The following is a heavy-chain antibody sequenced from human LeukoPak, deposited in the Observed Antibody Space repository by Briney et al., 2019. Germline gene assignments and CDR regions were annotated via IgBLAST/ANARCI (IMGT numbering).Heavy chain of an antibody. CDR1: GFTFSSYS. CDR2: ISSSSSYI. Sequence: PGGSLRLSCAASGFTFSSYSMNWVRQAPGNGLEWVSSISSSSSYIYYADSVKGRFTISRDNAKNSLYLQMNSLRAEDTAVYYCARDKEDSGYDYGSSFDPWGQGTLVTVSS. CDR3: ARDKEDSGYDYGSSFDP. J-gene: IGHJ5*02. V-gene: IGHV3-21*01. D-gene: IGHD5-12*01.